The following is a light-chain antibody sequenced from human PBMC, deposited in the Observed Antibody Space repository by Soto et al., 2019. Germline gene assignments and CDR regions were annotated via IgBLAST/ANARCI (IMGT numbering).Light chain of an antibody. V-gene: IGKV1-5*03. CDR3: QQYNSYSRT. Sequence: DIQMTQSPSTLSASVGDRVTITCRASQSISSWLAWYQQKPGKAPKLLIYKASSLESGAPSRFSGSGSGTEVTLTISSLQPDDFATYYCQQYNSYSRTFGQGTKVDIK. J-gene: IGKJ1*01. CDR1: QSISSW. CDR2: KAS.